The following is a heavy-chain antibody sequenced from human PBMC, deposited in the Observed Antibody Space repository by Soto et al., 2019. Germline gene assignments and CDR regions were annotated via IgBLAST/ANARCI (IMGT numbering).Heavy chain of an antibody. J-gene: IGHJ6*02. CDR3: ARGQPTVTTWGCMDV. D-gene: IGHD4-17*01. CDR2: INSGGNT. Sequence: EVQLVESGGGLIQPGGSLRLSCAASGFTVSSNYRSWVRQAPGKGLEWVSVINSGGNTYYADSVKGRFTISRDNSKNTLYLQMNSLRAEDTAVYYCARGQPTVTTWGCMDVWGQGTTVTVFS. CDR1: GFTVSSNY. V-gene: IGHV3-53*01.